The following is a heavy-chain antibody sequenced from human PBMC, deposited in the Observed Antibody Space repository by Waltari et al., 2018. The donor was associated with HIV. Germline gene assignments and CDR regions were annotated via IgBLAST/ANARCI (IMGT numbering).Heavy chain of an antibody. V-gene: IGHV4-34*01. Sequence: QAQLQQWGTGLLQPSEALSPTCACYGAPFTEYYWTWIRQSPGPGPPWMGEVGPGGNVNVLPSSRRRLSLSTDAVKKQFSLTLTSVAATDTAVYFCARGLQMTSYASGNWLWEQMLSRFFFDLWGQGTRV. CDR1: GAPFTEYY. CDR2: VGPGGNV. CDR3: ARGLQMTSYASGNWLWEQMLSRFFFDL. J-gene: IGHJ4*02. D-gene: IGHD3-3*01.